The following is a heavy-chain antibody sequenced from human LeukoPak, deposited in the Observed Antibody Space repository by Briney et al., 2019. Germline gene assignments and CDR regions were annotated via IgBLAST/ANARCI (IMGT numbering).Heavy chain of an antibody. CDR1: GYTFTGYY. J-gene: IGHJ6*02. CDR3: ARGYRSSSSYYYYGMDV. D-gene: IGHD6-6*01. CDR2: INPNSGGT. Sequence: ASVKVSCKASGYTFTGYYMHWVRQAPGQGLEWMGWINPNSGGTNYAQKFQGRVTMTRDTSISTAYMELSRLRSDDTAVCYCARGYRSSSSYYYYGMDVWGQGTTVTVSS. V-gene: IGHV1-2*02.